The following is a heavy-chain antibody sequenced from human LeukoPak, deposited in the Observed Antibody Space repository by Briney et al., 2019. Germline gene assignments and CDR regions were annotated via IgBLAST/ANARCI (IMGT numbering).Heavy chain of an antibody. Sequence: SGGSLRLSCVASGILVSSNYMSWVRQAPGKGLEWVSYISSSSSTIYYADSVKGRFTISRDNAKNSLYLQMISLRDEDTAVYYCARDNDRSGWLFDYWGQGTLVTVSS. D-gene: IGHD6-19*01. CDR3: ARDNDRSGWLFDY. J-gene: IGHJ4*02. V-gene: IGHV3-48*02. CDR2: ISSSSSTI. CDR1: GILVSSNY.